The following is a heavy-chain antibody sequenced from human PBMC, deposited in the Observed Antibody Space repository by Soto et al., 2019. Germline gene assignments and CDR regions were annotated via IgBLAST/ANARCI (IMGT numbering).Heavy chain of an antibody. CDR1: GYTFTSYG. Sequence: ASVKVSCKASGYTFTSYGISWVRQAPGQGLEWMGWISAYNGNTNYAQKFQGRVTMTADKSTSTAYMELRSLRSEDTAVYYCARGGDIVLVPTAISWFDPWGQGTLVTVSS. J-gene: IGHJ5*02. CDR2: ISAYNGNT. V-gene: IGHV1-18*01. CDR3: ARGGDIVLVPTAISWFDP. D-gene: IGHD2-2*01.